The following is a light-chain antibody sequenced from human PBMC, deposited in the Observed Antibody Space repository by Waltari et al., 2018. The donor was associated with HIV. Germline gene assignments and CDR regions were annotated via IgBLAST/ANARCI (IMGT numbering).Light chain of an antibody. J-gene: IGLJ1*01. Sequence: QSVLTQPPSASGTPGQRVTISCSGSSSNIGINYVYWHQQLPGTAPKLLMYRNNQRPSGVPDRCSGSKSGTSASLAISGLRSEEEAEYYCAAWDDSLSAYVFGSGTKVTVL. CDR2: RNN. CDR1: SSNIGINY. CDR3: AAWDDSLSAYV. V-gene: IGLV1-47*01.